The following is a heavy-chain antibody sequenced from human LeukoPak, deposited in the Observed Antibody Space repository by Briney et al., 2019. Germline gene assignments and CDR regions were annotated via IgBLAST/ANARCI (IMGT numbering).Heavy chain of an antibody. CDR3: ARLPFVVVKRLEAETSPYGGHYYYGMDV. V-gene: IGHV4-34*01. Sequence: SETLSLTCAVYGGSFSGYYWSWIRQPPGKGLEWIGEINHSGSTNYNPSLKSRVTISVDTSKNQFSLKLSSVTAADTAVYYCARLPFVVVKRLEAETSPYGGHYYYGMDVWGQGTTVTVSS. CDR2: INHSGST. J-gene: IGHJ6*02. D-gene: IGHD3-22*01. CDR1: GGSFSGYY.